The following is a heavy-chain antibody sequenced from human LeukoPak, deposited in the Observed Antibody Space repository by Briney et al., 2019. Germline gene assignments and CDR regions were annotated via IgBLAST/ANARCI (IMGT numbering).Heavy chain of an antibody. CDR1: VGSFCDYY. D-gene: IGHD3-10*01. J-gene: IGHJ5*02. V-gene: IGHV4-34*01. Sequence: PSETLSLTCALFVGSFCDYYWSWIPQPPGQGLEWIGEINHSGLTSYNTSLMSRVTMSADTSKNQVSLKVTSATAADTAIYYCARGLYYAGSGTYICWFDLWGQGTPVTVSS. CDR3: ARGLYYAGSGTYICWFDL. CDR2: INHSGLT.